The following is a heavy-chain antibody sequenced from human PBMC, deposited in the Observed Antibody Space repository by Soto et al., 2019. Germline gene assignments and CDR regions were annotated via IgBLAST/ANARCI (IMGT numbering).Heavy chain of an antibody. V-gene: IGHV1-2*02. Sequence: QVQLVQSGAEVKKPGASVKVSCRTSGYTFSGFYIHWVRQAPGQGLESMGWIYPDSGGTDYAQKFQGRVTMTRDTSISTSYMELSRLRSDDTAVYYCRVTGVSEVDYWGQGTLVTVSS. CDR1: GYTFSGFY. CDR3: RVTGVSEVDY. J-gene: IGHJ4*02. CDR2: IYPDSGGT. D-gene: IGHD2-8*01.